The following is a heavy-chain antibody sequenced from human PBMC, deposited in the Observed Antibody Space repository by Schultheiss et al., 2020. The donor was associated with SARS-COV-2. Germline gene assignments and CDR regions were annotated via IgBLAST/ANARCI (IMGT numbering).Heavy chain of an antibody. D-gene: IGHD5-12*01. CDR2: MKQDGREM. Sequence: GGSLRLSCAASGFTFDDYGMNWVRQAPGKGLEWVANMKQDGREMFHVDSVRGRSTISRDNAKNSLFLQMNSLRAEDTAVYYCARGHSGYEGFFDYWGQGILVTVSS. J-gene: IGHJ4*02. V-gene: IGHV3-7*01. CDR3: ARGHSGYEGFFDY. CDR1: GFTFDDYG.